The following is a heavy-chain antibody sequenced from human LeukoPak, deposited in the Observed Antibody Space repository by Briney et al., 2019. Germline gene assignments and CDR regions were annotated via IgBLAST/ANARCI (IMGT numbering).Heavy chain of an antibody. CDR3: AMGWNYAQQ. J-gene: IGHJ4*02. Sequence: ASVKVSCKASGYIFTDYYMHWVRQAPGQELGWMGRINPNSGGTNYAQKFQGRVTMTRDTSISTAYMELSRLRSDDTAVYYCAMGWNYAQQWGQGTLVTVSS. CDR2: INPNSGGT. V-gene: IGHV1-2*06. D-gene: IGHD1-7*01. CDR1: GYIFTDYY.